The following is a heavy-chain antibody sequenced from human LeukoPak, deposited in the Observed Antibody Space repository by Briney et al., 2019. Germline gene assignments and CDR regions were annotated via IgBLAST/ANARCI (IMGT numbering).Heavy chain of an antibody. Sequence: GASVKVSCKASGYTFTGYYIHWVRQAPGQGLEWMGRISPNSGATNYAQKFQDRVTVTRDTSINTAYMELTSLRSDDTAVYYCARVYGYNPDFDYWGQGTLVTVSS. CDR1: GYTFTGYY. CDR3: ARVYGYNPDFDY. CDR2: ISPNSGAT. V-gene: IGHV1-2*06. D-gene: IGHD5-24*01. J-gene: IGHJ4*02.